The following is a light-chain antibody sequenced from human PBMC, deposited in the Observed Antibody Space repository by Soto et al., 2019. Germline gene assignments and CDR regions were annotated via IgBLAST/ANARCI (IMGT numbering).Light chain of an antibody. J-gene: IGLJ2*01. CDR2: SNN. CDR3: AAWDDSLNGPHVV. Sequence: QSVLTQPPSASGTPGQRVTILCSGSSSNIGSNTVNWYQQLPGTAPKLLIYSNNQRPSGVPDRFSGSKSGTSASLAISGLQSEDEADYYCAAWDDSLNGPHVVFGGGTKLTVL. V-gene: IGLV1-44*01. CDR1: SSNIGSNT.